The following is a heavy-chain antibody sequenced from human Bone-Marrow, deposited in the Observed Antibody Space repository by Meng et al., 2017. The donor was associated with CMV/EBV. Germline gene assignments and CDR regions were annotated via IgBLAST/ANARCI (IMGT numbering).Heavy chain of an antibody. CDR2: ITFDGSNK. V-gene: IGHV3-30-3*01. CDR1: GFTFSNYA. J-gene: IGHJ6*02. CDR3: ARGGPFLRLPGGCYGMDV. Sequence: GGSLRLSCAASGFTFSNYAMHWVRQAPGKGLEWVAVITFDGSNKYYADSVKGRFTISRDNSKKTYLQMNSLRADDTAVYYCARGGPFLRLPGGCYGMDVWGQGTTVTVSS. D-gene: IGHD3-3*01.